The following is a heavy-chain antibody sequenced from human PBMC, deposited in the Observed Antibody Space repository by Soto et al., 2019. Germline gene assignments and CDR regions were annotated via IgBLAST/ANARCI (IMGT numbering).Heavy chain of an antibody. V-gene: IGHV4-59*01. CDR2: IYYSGST. J-gene: IGHJ6*03. CDR1: GCSICSYY. CDR3: ARTHNYYYYYMDV. Sequence: PSETLSLTCTVSGCSICSYYWSWIRQPPGKGLEWIGYIYYSGSTNYNPSLKSRVTISVDTSKNQFSLKLSSVTAADTAVYYCARTHNYYYYYMDVWGKGTTVTVSS.